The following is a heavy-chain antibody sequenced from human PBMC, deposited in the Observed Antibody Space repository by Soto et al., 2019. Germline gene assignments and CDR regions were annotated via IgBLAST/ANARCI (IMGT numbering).Heavy chain of an antibody. CDR3: AMVDVYVTPSPQDV. D-gene: IGHD3-16*01. Sequence: GASVKVSCKTSGYIFTSCGIGWARQAPGQGLEWMGWINTYNGKTNYAQNLQGRVTLTTDTSTSTAYMELRSLRSNDTAIYYCAMVDVYVTPSPQDVWGQGTTVTVSS. CDR1: GYIFTSCG. J-gene: IGHJ6*02. CDR2: INTYNGKT. V-gene: IGHV1-18*01.